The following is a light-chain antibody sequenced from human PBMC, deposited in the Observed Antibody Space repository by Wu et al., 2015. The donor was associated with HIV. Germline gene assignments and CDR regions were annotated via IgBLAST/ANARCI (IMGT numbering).Light chain of an antibody. CDR3: QQYDRSPPLYS. CDR1: QPVISNY. J-gene: IGKJ2*03. CDR2: GAS. Sequence: EIVLTQSPGTLSLSPGERATLSCRASQPVISNYLAFYQQKPGQAPRLLIYGASTRATGIPDRFSASGSGTDFTLTISRLEPEDFAVYYCQQYDRSPPLYSFGQGTKLEIK. V-gene: IGKV3-20*01.